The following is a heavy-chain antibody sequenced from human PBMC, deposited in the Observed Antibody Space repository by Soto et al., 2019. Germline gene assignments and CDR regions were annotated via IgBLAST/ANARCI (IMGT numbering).Heavy chain of an antibody. CDR2: IYYSGST. V-gene: IGHV4-30-4*01. CDR1: GGSISSGDYF. CDR3: ARSYNSNYGSWFDP. J-gene: IGHJ5*02. Sequence: PSETLSLTCTVSGGSISSGDYFWSWIRQPPGKGLECIGYIYYSGSTYYNPSLKSRITISVDTSKNQFSLKLTSVTAADTAVYYCARSYNSNYGSWFDPWGQGTLLTVSS. D-gene: IGHD1-7*01.